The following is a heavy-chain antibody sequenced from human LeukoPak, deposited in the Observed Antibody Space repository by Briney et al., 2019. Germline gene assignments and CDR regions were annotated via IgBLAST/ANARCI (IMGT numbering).Heavy chain of an antibody. V-gene: IGHV3-20*04. Sequence: GGSLRLSCAASGFTFSDFPMIWVRQAPGKGLEWVSGINWNGGSTTYADSVRGRFTISRDNSQNTLYLQMNSLRAEDTAVYYCAKETDSSGYYYYFDYWGQGTLVTVSS. D-gene: IGHD3-22*01. CDR2: INWNGGST. CDR3: AKETDSSGYYYYFDY. J-gene: IGHJ4*02. CDR1: GFTFSDFP.